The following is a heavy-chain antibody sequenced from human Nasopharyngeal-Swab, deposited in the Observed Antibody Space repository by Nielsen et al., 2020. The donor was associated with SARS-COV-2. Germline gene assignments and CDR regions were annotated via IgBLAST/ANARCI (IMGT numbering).Heavy chain of an antibody. D-gene: IGHD3-3*01. J-gene: IGHJ6*02. CDR2: IYSGGST. CDR3: TRDGLDYDFWSAYFMDV. CDR1: GFTVSSNY. V-gene: IGHV3-66*01. Sequence: SCAASGFTVSSNYMSWVRQAPGKGLEWVSVIYSGGSTYYADSVKGRFTISRDNSKNTLYLQMNSLRAEDTAVYYCTRDGLDYDFWSAYFMDVWGQGTTVTVSS.